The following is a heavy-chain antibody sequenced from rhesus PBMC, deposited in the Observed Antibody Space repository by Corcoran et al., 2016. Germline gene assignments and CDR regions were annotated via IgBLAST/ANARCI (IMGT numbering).Heavy chain of an antibody. CDR3: ARSMSAAGPAAFDF. Sequence: QVQLQESGPGVVKPSETLSLTCAVSGGSISGYYLWRWIRPPPGTGVEWIGYIYGGMGSTRYNPSLKHRVTSSKDTSKNQFSLKLSSGTAADTAVYYCARSMSAAGPAAFDFWGQGLRVTVSS. D-gene: IGHD6S26*01. V-gene: IGHV4-143*01. CDR2: IYGGMGST. CDR1: GGSISGYYL. J-gene: IGHJ3*01.